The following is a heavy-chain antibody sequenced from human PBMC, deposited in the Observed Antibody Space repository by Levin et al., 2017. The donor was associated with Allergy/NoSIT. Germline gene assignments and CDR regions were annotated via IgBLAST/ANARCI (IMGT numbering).Heavy chain of an antibody. CDR2: IYYSGST. CDR3: ARSDCSSTSCYGRDYYYYGMDV. D-gene: IGHD2-2*01. CDR1: GGSISSYY. J-gene: IGHJ6*02. V-gene: IGHV4-59*01. Sequence: SETLSLTCTVSGGSISSYYWSWIRQPPGKGLEWIGYIYYSGSTNYNPSLKSRVTISVDTSKNQFSLKLSSVTAADTAVYYCARSDCSSTSCYGRDYYYYGMDVWGQGTTVTVSS.